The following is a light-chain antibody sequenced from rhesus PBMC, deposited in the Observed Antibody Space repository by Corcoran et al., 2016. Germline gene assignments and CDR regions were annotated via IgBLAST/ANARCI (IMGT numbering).Light chain of an antibody. Sequence: DIQMTQSPSSLSASVGDRVTNTCRASENVNNYLHWYQQKPGKAPKLLIYKASTLQTGVPSRFSGSGSGTDYTFTISHLQPEDVATYYCQHAYGAPITFGPGTKLEIK. V-gene: IGKV1-74*01. CDR3: QHAYGAPIT. J-gene: IGKJ3*01. CDR2: KAS. CDR1: ENVNNY.